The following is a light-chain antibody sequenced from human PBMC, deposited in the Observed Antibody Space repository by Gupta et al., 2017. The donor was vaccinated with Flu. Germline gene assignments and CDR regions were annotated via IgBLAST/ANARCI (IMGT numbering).Light chain of an antibody. CDR2: DAS. Sequence: EIVLTHSPSTLSFSPGGSAILSCTASQSVNIYLAWYQQTPCQPPRLLMFDASKRDAGISDRFSGSGWGRDFTLTISTREQEDFAVYYCQQHSRLPMYTFGQGTKLE. CDR1: QSVNIY. J-gene: IGKJ2*01. V-gene: IGKV3-11*02. CDR3: QQHSRLPMYT.